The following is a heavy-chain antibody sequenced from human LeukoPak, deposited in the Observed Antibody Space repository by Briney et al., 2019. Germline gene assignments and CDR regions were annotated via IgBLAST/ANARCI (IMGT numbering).Heavy chain of an antibody. D-gene: IGHD3-10*01. CDR3: ARVRVYYYYMDV. CDR2: INHSGST. Sequence: PSETLSLTCAVYGGSFSGYYWSWIRQPPGKGLEWIGEINHSGSTNYNPSLKSRVTISVDTSKNQFSLKLSSVTAADTAVYYCARVRVYYYYMDVWGKGTTVTVSS. V-gene: IGHV4-34*01. CDR1: GGSFSGYY. J-gene: IGHJ6*03.